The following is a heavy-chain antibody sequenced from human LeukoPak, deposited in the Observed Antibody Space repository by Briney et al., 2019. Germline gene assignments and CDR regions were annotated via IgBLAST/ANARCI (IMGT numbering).Heavy chain of an antibody. V-gene: IGHV3-23*01. Sequence: PSETLSLTCTVSGGSVSSGSYYWSWVRQAPGKGLEWVSGISGGGGTTYYADSVKGRLTISRDNSKNTLFLQMNSLRAEDTAVYYCAKDARYSNPTYCMDVWGKGTTVTVSS. CDR2: ISGGGGTT. CDR3: AKDARYSNPTYCMDV. CDR1: GGSVSSGSYY. D-gene: IGHD4-11*01. J-gene: IGHJ6*03.